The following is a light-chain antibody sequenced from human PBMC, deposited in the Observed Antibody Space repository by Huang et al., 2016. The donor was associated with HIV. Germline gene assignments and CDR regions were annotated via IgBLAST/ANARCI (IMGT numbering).Light chain of an antibody. J-gene: IGKJ3*01. CDR2: GAS. V-gene: IGKV3-20*01. CDR3: HQYGSPPFT. Sequence: EIVLTQSPGTLSLSPGERATLSCSASQSISSSSLAWYLQKPGQAPTLLIHGASTRATDIPDRFSGSGSGTDFTLTISRLESEDFAVYYCHQYGSPPFTFGPGTKVDIK. CDR1: QSISSSS.